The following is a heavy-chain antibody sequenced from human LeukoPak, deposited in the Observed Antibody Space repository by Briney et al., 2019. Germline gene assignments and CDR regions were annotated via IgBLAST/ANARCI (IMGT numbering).Heavy chain of an antibody. CDR2: ISSSSSYI. Sequence: GGSLRLSCAASGFTFSSYSMNWVRQAPGKGLEWVSSISSSSSYIYYADSVKGRFTISRDNAKNSLYLQMNSLRAEDTAVYYCARSASSSYDSDYWGQGTLVTVSS. CDR3: ARSASSSYDSDY. V-gene: IGHV3-21*01. D-gene: IGHD6-13*01. CDR1: GFTFSSYS. J-gene: IGHJ4*02.